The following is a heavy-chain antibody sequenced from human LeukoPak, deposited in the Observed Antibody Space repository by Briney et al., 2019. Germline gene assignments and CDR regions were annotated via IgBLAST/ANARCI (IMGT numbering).Heavy chain of an antibody. CDR2: INHSGST. J-gene: IGHJ4*02. V-gene: IGHV4-34*01. Sequence: PSETLSLTCAVYGGSFSGYYWSWIRQPPGKGLEWIGEINHSGSTNYNPSLKSRVTISVDTSKNQFSLKLTSVTAADTAVYYCARLRGYSYGAVDYWGQGTLVTVSS. D-gene: IGHD5-18*01. CDR1: GGSFSGYY. CDR3: ARLRGYSYGAVDY.